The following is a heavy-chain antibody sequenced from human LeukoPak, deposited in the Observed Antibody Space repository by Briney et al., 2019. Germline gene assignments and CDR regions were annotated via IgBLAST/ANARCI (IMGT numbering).Heavy chain of an antibody. CDR1: GGSISSYY. Sequence: PSETLSLTCTVSGGSISSYYWSWIRQPPGKGLEWIGYIYYSGSTNYNPSLKSRVTISVDTSKNQFSLKLSSVTAADTAVYYCARLRLGELSLAPWGQGTLVTVSS. V-gene: IGHV4-59*01. CDR3: ARLRLGELSLAP. J-gene: IGHJ5*02. D-gene: IGHD3-16*02. CDR2: IYYSGST.